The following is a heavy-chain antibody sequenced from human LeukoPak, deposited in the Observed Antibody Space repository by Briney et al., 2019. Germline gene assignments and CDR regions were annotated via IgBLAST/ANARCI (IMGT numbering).Heavy chain of an antibody. V-gene: IGHV3-23*01. J-gene: IGHJ4*02. CDR2: ISGRDVST. CDR1: GFTLSTYV. Sequence: GGSLRLSCAASGFTLSTYVMSWVRQAPGKGLEWVSTISGRDVSTDYADSVKGRFTISRDNSKNTPYLQMNSLRAEDTAVYYCANAKYYSSGWSLYYFNYWGQGTLVTVSS. CDR3: ANAKYYSSGWSLYYFNY. D-gene: IGHD6-19*01.